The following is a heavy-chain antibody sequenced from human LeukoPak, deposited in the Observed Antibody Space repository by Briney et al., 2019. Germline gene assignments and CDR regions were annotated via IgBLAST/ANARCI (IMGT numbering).Heavy chain of an antibody. D-gene: IGHD2-21*01. CDR2: INHSGST. J-gene: IGHJ5*02. Sequence: PSETLSLTCAVYGGSFSGYYWSWIRQPPGKGLEWIGEINHSGSTNYNPSLKSRVTISVDTSKNQFSLKLSSVTAADTAVYYCARQGIVGWFDPWGQGTLVTVSS. CDR1: GGSFSGYY. CDR3: ARQGIVGWFDP. V-gene: IGHV4-34*01.